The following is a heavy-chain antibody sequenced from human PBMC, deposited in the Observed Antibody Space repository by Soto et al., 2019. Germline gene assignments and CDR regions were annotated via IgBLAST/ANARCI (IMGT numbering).Heavy chain of an antibody. Sequence: PGGSLRLSCAASGFTFSSYAMSWVRQAPGKGLEWVSAISGSGGSTCYADSVKGRFTISRDNSKNTLYLQMNSLRAEDTAVYYCAKDRYSSSPSGGFDPWGQGTLVTVSS. CDR2: ISGSGGST. V-gene: IGHV3-23*01. J-gene: IGHJ5*02. CDR3: AKDRYSSSPSGGFDP. CDR1: GFTFSSYA. D-gene: IGHD6-6*01.